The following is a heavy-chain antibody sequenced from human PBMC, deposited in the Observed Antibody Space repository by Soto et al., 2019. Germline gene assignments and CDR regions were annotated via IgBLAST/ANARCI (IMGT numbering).Heavy chain of an antibody. CDR3: ARGGSMIRGRIFFDA. J-gene: IGHJ5*02. Sequence: SETLSLTCNVSSVPISEYSWSWVRQSPAKGLEGIGNYFDGGRTMYNPSLKSRVTISVDASKNLFSLELSSVTATDTSVYHCARGGSMIRGRIFFDACVQGVPVTVSS. V-gene: IGHV4-59*12. CDR1: SVPISEYS. CDR2: YFDGGRT. D-gene: IGHD3-10*01.